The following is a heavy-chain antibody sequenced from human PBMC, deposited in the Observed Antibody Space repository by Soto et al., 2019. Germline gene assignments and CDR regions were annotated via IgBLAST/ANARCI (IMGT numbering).Heavy chain of an antibody. CDR1: GFTFDDNA. CDR3: AISQDRGGRTTFIY. V-gene: IGHV3-9*01. J-gene: IGHJ4*02. Sequence: GGSLRLSCGVSGFTFDDNAMHWVRQSPEKGLEWVSGINWKSDIGYADSVKGRFTISRDNAENSLYLQMNSPRAEDTALYYCAISQDRGGRTTFIYWGQGTQVTVS. D-gene: IGHD3-16*01. CDR2: INWKSDI.